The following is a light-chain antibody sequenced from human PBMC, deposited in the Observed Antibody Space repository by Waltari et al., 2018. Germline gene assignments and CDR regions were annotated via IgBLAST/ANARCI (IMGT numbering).Light chain of an antibody. CDR2: YKSDSER. Sequence: QAVLIQPSALSASPGAAASLTCTLRRGRDVGPYPIHWFRQKPGSPPQFLLKYKSDSERLQGSGVPSRFSASKDASANAGILVISELQSDDEADYYCLIWHNDVMFFGGGTKLTVL. CDR3: LIWHNDVMF. V-gene: IGLV5-45*03. J-gene: IGLJ2*01. CDR1: RGRDVGPYP.